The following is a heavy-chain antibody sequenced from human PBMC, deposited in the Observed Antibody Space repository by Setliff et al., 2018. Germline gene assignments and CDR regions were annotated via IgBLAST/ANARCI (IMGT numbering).Heavy chain of an antibody. CDR3: AKRDYYDSSGYLPPYMDV. CDR1: GFTFSSYA. CDR2: ISGSGGST. D-gene: IGHD3-22*01. J-gene: IGHJ6*03. V-gene: IGHV3-23*01. Sequence: GESLKISCAASGFTFSSYAMSWVRQAPGKGLEWVSAISGSGGSTYYADSVKGRFTISRDNSKNTLYLQMNSLRAEDTAVYYCAKRDYYDSSGYLPPYMDVWGKGTTVTVSS.